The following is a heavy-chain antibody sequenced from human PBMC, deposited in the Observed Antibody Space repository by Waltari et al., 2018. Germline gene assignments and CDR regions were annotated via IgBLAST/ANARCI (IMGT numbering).Heavy chain of an antibody. J-gene: IGHJ4*02. CDR2: ISSRTISI. D-gene: IGHD3-10*01. Sequence: EVQLVESGGGLVQPGGSLRPPCEASGFTFSHDGHNLVRQAPGKGLEWVSYISSRTISIYYADSVKGRFTISRDNAKNSLYLQMNSLRADDTAVYYCAREYYFASGTYYHDYWGQGTLVTVSS. CDR3: AREYYFASGTYYHDY. V-gene: IGHV3-48*01. CDR1: GFTFSHDG.